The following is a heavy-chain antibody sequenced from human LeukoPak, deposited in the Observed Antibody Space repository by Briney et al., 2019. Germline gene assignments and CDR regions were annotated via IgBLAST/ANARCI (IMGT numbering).Heavy chain of an antibody. CDR2: IYHSGST. D-gene: IGHD3-10*01. V-gene: IGHV4-30-2*01. CDR1: GGSISSGGYY. Sequence: PSQTLSLTCTVSGGSISSGGYYWSWIRQPPGKGLEWIGYIYHSGSTYYNPSLKSRVTISVGRSKNQFSLKLSSVTAADTAVYYCARGVRGYYFDYWGQGTLVTVSS. CDR3: ARGVRGYYFDY. J-gene: IGHJ4*02.